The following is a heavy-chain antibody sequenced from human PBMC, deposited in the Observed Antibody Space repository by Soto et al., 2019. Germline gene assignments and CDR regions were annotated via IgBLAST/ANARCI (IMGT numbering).Heavy chain of an antibody. Sequence: GGSLRLSCAASGFTFRQYGMHWVRQAPGKGLEWVAVIFYDESKEYYADSVRGRFTISRDNSNNMLYLQMNSLRGEDTALYYCARDAAARDGRGGMDVWGQGTTVTVSS. CDR1: GFTFRQYG. CDR3: ARDAAARDGRGGMDV. D-gene: IGHD6-6*01. V-gene: IGHV3-33*01. J-gene: IGHJ6*02. CDR2: IFYDESKE.